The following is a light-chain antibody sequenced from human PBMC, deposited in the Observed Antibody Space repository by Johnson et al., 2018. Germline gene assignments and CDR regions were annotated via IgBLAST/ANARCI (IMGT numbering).Light chain of an antibody. CDR1: SSNIVNNY. V-gene: IGLV1-51*02. J-gene: IGLJ1*01. Sequence: QSVLTQPPSVSAAPGQKVTISCSGSSSNIVNNYVSWYQQLPGTAPKLLIYENNKRPSGIPDRFSGSKSGTSATLGITGLQTGDEAYYYCGTWDSSLSAGNVFGTGTKVTVL. CDR3: GTWDSSLSAGNV. CDR2: ENN.